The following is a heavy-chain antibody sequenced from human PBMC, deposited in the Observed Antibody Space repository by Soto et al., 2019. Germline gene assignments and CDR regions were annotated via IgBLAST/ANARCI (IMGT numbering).Heavy chain of an antibody. CDR3: ARDGRGYCSSASCPFDY. Sequence: GSLIPACAASGFTFSSYSMNWVRQAPGKGLEWVSSISSSSSYIYYADSVKGRFTISRDNAKNSLYLQMNSLRAEDTAVYYCARDGRGYCSSASCPFDYWGQGTPVTVYS. V-gene: IGHV3-21*01. D-gene: IGHD2-2*01. J-gene: IGHJ4*02. CDR1: GFTFSSYS. CDR2: ISSSSSYI.